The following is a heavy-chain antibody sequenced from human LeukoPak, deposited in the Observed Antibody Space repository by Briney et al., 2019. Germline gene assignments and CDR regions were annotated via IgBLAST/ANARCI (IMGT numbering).Heavy chain of an antibody. V-gene: IGHV1-69*13. CDR2: IIPIFGTA. J-gene: IGHJ4*02. Sequence: GASVKLSCTASGGTFSSYAISWVRQAPGQGLEWMGGIIPIFGTANYAQKFPGRVTITADESTSTAYMELSSLRSEDTAVYYCAREEAKEMGAITGDRWGQGTLVTVSS. CDR3: AREEAKEMGAITGDR. CDR1: GGTFSSYA. D-gene: IGHD1-26*01.